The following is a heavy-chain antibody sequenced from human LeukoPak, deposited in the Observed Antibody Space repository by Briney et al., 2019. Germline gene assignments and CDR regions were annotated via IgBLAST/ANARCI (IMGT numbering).Heavy chain of an antibody. Sequence: SETLSLTCTVSGAPISSYYWSWIRQPPGKGLEWIGHIYYRGSTNYNPSLKSRVTISVDTSKNQFSLKLSSVTAADTAVYYCASGPYPAAGTDHQFDYWGQGTPVTVSS. CDR2: IYYRGST. J-gene: IGHJ4*02. V-gene: IGHV4-59*01. D-gene: IGHD6-13*01. CDR1: GAPISSYY. CDR3: ASGPYPAAGTDHQFDY.